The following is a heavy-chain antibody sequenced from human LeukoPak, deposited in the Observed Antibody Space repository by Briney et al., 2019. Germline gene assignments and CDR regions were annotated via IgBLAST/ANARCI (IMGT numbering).Heavy chain of an antibody. CDR1: GFTFSSYG. Sequence: GGSLRLSCAASGFTFSSYGMHWVRQAPGKGLEWVAVISYDGSNKYYADSVKGRFTISRDNSKNTLYLQMNSLRAEDTAVYYCAKDWFGGNYYYGMDVRGQGTTVTVSS. D-gene: IGHD3-10*01. CDR3: AKDWFGGNYYYGMDV. CDR2: ISYDGSNK. J-gene: IGHJ6*02. V-gene: IGHV3-30*18.